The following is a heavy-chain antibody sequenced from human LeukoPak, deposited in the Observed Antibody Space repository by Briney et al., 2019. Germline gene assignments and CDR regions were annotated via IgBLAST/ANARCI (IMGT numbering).Heavy chain of an antibody. V-gene: IGHV3-74*01. CDR2: IDSDGSST. D-gene: IGHD4-17*01. J-gene: IGHJ4*02. Sequence: GGSLRLSCTASGFTFSSFWMRWVRQAPGKGPVWVSRIDSDGSSTTYADSVKGRFTISRDNAKNTLYLQMNSLRAEDTAVYYCARDNYGAYDYWGQGTLVTVSS. CDR1: GFTFSSFW. CDR3: ARDNYGAYDY.